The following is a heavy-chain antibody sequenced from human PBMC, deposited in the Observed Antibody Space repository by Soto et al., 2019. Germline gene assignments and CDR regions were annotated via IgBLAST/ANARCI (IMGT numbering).Heavy chain of an antibody. J-gene: IGHJ4*02. CDR2: IYYSGST. V-gene: IGHV4-30-4*08. D-gene: IGHD6-19*01. Sequence: SETLSLTCTVSGGSISSGGYYWSWIRQHPGKGLEWIGYIYYSGSTYYNPSLKSRVTISVDTSKNQFSLKLSSVTAADTAVYYCARVSIRQWLVLGPFVYWGQGTLVTVSS. CDR3: ARVSIRQWLVLGPFVY. CDR1: GGSISSGGYY.